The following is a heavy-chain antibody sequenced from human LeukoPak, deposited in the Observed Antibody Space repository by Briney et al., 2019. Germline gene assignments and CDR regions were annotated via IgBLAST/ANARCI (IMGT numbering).Heavy chain of an antibody. Sequence: GGSLRLSCAASGFTFDDYAMHWVRHAPGKGLEWVSLISGDGGSTYYADSVKGRFTISRDNSKNSLYLQMNSLRTEDTALYYCAKYTCGGDCFATYYYYYYMDVWGKGTTVTVSS. D-gene: IGHD2-21*02. J-gene: IGHJ6*03. CDR3: AKYTCGGDCFATYYYYYYMDV. CDR2: ISGDGGST. CDR1: GFTFDDYA. V-gene: IGHV3-43*02.